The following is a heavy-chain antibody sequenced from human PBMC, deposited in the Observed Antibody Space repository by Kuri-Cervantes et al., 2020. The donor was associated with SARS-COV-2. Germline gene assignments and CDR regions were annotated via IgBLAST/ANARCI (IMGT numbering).Heavy chain of an antibody. J-gene: IGHJ6*03. CDR2: IKQDGSEK. CDR3: SRASAGSSWGYYYYMDV. D-gene: IGHD1-26*01. V-gene: IGHV3-7*01. Sequence: GESLKISCAASGFTFSSYAMSWVRQAPGRGREWVANIKQDGSEKYYVDSVKGRFIISRDNARNSLYLQMNSLRSEDTAVYYCSRASAGSSWGYYYYMDVWGIGTTVTVSS. CDR1: GFTFSSYA.